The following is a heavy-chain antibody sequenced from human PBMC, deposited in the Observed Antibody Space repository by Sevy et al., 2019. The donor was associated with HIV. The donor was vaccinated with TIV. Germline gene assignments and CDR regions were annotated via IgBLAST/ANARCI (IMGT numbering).Heavy chain of an antibody. J-gene: IGHJ4*02. Sequence: GGSLRLSCAASGFTFSSYVMHWVRQAPGKGLEWVAHIWDDGSDKYYADSVKGRFTISRDNSKNMLYLQMNSLRPEDTAVYYCARDLVGATSDWGQGTLVTVSS. D-gene: IGHD1-26*01. V-gene: IGHV3-30*04. CDR1: GFTFSSYV. CDR2: IWDDGSDK. CDR3: ARDLVGATSD.